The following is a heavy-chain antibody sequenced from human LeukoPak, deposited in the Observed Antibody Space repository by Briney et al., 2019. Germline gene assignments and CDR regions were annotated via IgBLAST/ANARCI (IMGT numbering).Heavy chain of an antibody. CDR1: GGSISSYY. Sequence: PSETLSLTCTVSGGSISSYYWSWIRQPAGKGLEWIGRFYTSGSTNYNPSLKSRVTMSVDTSKNQFSLKLSSVTAADTAVYYCARDRPEWTTVTTYWFDPWGQGTLVTVSS. D-gene: IGHD4-11*01. J-gene: IGHJ5*02. V-gene: IGHV4-4*07. CDR2: FYTSGST. CDR3: ARDRPEWTTVTTYWFDP.